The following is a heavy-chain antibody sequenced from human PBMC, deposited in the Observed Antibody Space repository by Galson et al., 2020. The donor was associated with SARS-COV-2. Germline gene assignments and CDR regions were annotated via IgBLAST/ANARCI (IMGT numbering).Heavy chain of an antibody. D-gene: IGHD6-6*01. CDR3: ARELIAARPDYYYGMDV. J-gene: IGHJ6*02. CDR2: INPNSGGT. V-gene: IGHV1-2*04. Sequence: ASVKVSCKASGYTFTGYYMHWVRQAPGQGLEWMGWINPNSGGTNYAQKFQGWVTMTRDTSISTAYMELSRLRSDDTAVYYCARELIAARPDYYYGMDVWGQGTTVTVSS. CDR1: GYTFTGYY.